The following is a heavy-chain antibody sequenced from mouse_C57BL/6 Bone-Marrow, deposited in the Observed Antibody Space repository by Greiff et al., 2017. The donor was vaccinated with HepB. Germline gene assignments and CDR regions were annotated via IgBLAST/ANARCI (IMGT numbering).Heavy chain of an antibody. CDR2: INPSNGGT. J-gene: IGHJ3*01. V-gene: IGHV1-53*01. Sequence: QVQLQQPGTELVKPGASVKLSCKASGYTFTSYWMHWVKQRPGQGLEWLGNINPSNGGTNYNEKFKCKATLTVDKSSSTAYMQLSSLTSEDSAVYYCARGDYDPAYWGQGTLVTVSA. CDR3: ARGDYDPAY. D-gene: IGHD2-4*01. CDR1: GYTFTSYW.